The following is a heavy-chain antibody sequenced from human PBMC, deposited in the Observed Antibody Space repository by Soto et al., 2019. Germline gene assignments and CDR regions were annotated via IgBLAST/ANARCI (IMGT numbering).Heavy chain of an antibody. D-gene: IGHD2-15*01. CDR1: GLTFSSFV. Sequence: GGSLRLSCAASGLTFSSFVMRWVRQAPGKGLQWVSSISGTGGSTYYADSVKGRFTISRDNSKNTLYLQMNSLRAEDTAVYFCARGYCSGDTCYHIDYWGQGTLVTVSS. V-gene: IGHV3-23*01. CDR3: ARGYCSGDTCYHIDY. J-gene: IGHJ4*02. CDR2: ISGTGGST.